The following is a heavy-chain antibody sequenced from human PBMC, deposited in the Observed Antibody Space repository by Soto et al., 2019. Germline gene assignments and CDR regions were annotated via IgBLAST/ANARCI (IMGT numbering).Heavy chain of an antibody. D-gene: IGHD4-17*01. V-gene: IGHV3-23*01. CDR3: ARPTVTTEYYYYYGMDV. CDR1: GFTFSSYA. Sequence: EVQLLESGGGLVQPGGSLRLSCAASGFTFSSYAMSWVRQAPGKGLEWVSAISGSGGSTYYADSVKGRFTISRDNSKNTXYLQMNSLRAEDTAVYYCARPTVTTEYYYYYGMDVWGQGTTVTVSS. J-gene: IGHJ6*02. CDR2: ISGSGGST.